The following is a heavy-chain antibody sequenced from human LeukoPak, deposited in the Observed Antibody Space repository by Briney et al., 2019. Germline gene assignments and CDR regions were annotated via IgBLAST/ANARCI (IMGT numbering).Heavy chain of an antibody. CDR2: TYYRSKWYN. V-gene: IGHV6-1*01. J-gene: IGHJ4*02. CDR1: GDSVSSDSAA. CDR3: ARARDLYCSGGSCQAVAPFDY. Sequence: SQTLSLTCAISGDSVSSDSAARNWIRQSPSRGLEWLGRTYYRSKWYNDYAVSVKSRITIYPDTSKNQFSLQLNSVTPEDTAVYYCARARDLYCSGGSCQAVAPFDYWGQGTLVTVSS. D-gene: IGHD2-15*01.